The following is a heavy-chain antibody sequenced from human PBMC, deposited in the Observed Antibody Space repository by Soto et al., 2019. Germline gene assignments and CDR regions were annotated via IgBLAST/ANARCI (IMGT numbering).Heavy chain of an antibody. Sequence: SAPLSLTCSLSGGSVSNKTCYWSRIRQPPGKRLQRSVYVYYSGTTNYNPARKSLVTISVDLSTNQFSLRLSSVTTADTAIYYCARTTAVPNTLRSRYFFDYWGQGTLVTVSS. V-gene: IGHV4-61*01. J-gene: IGHJ4*02. D-gene: IGHD4-17*01. CDR3: ARTTAVPNTLRSRYFFDY. CDR1: GGSVSNKTCY. CDR2: VYYSGTT.